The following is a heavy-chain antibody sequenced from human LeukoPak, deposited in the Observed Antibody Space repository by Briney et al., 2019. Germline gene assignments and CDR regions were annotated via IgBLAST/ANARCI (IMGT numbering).Heavy chain of an antibody. V-gene: IGHV1-18*01. Sequence: GASVKVSCKASGYTFTSYGISWVRQAPGQGLEWMGWISAYNGNTNYAQKLQGRVTMTTDTSTSTAYMELRSLRSDDTAVYYCAREYYDFWSGYYPFFDYWGQGTLVTVSS. D-gene: IGHD3-3*01. J-gene: IGHJ4*02. CDR1: GYTFTSYG. CDR3: AREYYDFWSGYYPFFDY. CDR2: ISAYNGNT.